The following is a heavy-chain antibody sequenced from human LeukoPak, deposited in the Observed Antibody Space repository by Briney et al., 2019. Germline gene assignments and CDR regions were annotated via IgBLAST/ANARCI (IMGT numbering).Heavy chain of an antibody. CDR3: ARGPRYCSTTSCYPTGWFDP. CDR2: INTNTGNP. D-gene: IGHD2-2*01. Sequence: ASVKVSCKASGGTFSSYAISWVRQAPGQGLEWVGWINTNTGNPTYAQDFTGRFVFSLDTSVTTTYLQISSLKAEDTAVYYCARGPRYCSTTSCYPTGWFDPWGQGTLVTVSS. V-gene: IGHV7-4-1*02. J-gene: IGHJ5*02. CDR1: GGTFSSYA.